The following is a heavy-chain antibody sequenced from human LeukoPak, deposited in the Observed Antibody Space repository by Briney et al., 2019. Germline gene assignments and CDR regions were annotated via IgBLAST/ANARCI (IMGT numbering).Heavy chain of an antibody. V-gene: IGHV4-34*01. Sequence: SETLSLTCAVYGGSFSGYYWGWIRQPPGKGLEWIGEINHSGSTNYNPSLKSRVTISVDTSKNQFSLKLSSVTAADTAVYYCARVLDYDILTGPIDYWGQGTLVTVSS. CDR2: INHSGST. J-gene: IGHJ4*02. CDR3: ARVLDYDILTGPIDY. D-gene: IGHD3-9*01. CDR1: GGSFSGYY.